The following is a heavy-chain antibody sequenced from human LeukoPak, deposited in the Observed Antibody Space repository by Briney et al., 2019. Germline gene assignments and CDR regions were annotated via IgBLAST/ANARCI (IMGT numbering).Heavy chain of an antibody. D-gene: IGHD1-14*01. CDR2: INPNSGGT. J-gene: IGHJ5*02. Sequence: ASVKVSCKASGYTFTGYYMHWVRQAPGQGLEWMGWINPNSGGTNYAQKFQGRVTMTRDTSISTAYMELSRLRTDNTALYYWAREARYSSPWGQGTLVTVFS. CDR3: AREARYSSP. V-gene: IGHV1-2*02. CDR1: GYTFTGYY.